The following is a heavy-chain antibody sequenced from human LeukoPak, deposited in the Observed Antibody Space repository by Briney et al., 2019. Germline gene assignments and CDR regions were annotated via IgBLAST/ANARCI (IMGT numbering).Heavy chain of an antibody. D-gene: IGHD1-14*01. J-gene: IGHJ4*02. CDR2: INWNGGST. CDR3: AKDQEIKGTTLFYFDF. Sequence: GGSLRLSCVGFGYTFDDHGMSWVRQAPGKGLEWVAGINWNGGSTGYADSVKGRFTISRDNSKRTVFLQMNSLRVDDTAVYYCAKDQEIKGTTLFYFDFWGQGNQVTVSS. V-gene: IGHV3-20*04. CDR1: GYTFDDHG.